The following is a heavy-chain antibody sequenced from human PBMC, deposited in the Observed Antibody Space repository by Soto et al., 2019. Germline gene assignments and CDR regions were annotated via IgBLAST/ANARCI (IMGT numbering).Heavy chain of an antibody. V-gene: IGHV3-9*02. CDR2: ISSNSATI. Sequence: EVQLVESGGGLVQPGRSLRLSCVASGFIADDYAMHWVRQAPGKGLEWVSGISSNSATINYADSMKGRFTISRDNAKNSLFLQMNSLRPEDTAFYYCVKDMKWGGMTTIHYFDSWGQGTLVTVSS. CDR3: VKDMKWGGMTTIHYFDS. CDR1: GFIADDYA. J-gene: IGHJ4*02. D-gene: IGHD4-17*01.